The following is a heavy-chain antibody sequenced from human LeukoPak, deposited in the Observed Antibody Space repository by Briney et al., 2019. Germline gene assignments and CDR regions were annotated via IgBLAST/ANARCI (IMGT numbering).Heavy chain of an antibody. CDR2: IYYSGST. CDR1: GGSISSSSYY. CDR3: ARVGTYFYVYMDF. D-gene: IGHD3-10*02. J-gene: IGHJ4*02. Sequence: SETLSLTCTVSGGSISSSSYYWGWIRQPPGKGLEWIGNIYYSGSTYYNPSLKSRVTISVDTSKNQFSLKLGSVTAADTAVYYCARVGTYFYVYMDFWGQGTLVTVSS. V-gene: IGHV4-39*01.